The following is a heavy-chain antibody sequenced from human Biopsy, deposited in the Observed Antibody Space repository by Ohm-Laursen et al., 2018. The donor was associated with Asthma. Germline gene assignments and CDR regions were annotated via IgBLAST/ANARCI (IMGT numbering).Heavy chain of an antibody. J-gene: IGHJ4*02. CDR3: ASDFPKDYVRYNFQF. CDR2: HDHEEGGT. CDR1: GYSLTDLS. V-gene: IGHV1-24*01. Sequence: ASVKVSCKLSGYSLTDLSMHWVRQAPGQGLEWMGGHDHEEGGTVNARRFQGRVTMTEDTSTDIAYMELSSLSSDDTAVYYCASDFPKDYVRYNFQFWGQGTLVTVSS. D-gene: IGHD4-17*01.